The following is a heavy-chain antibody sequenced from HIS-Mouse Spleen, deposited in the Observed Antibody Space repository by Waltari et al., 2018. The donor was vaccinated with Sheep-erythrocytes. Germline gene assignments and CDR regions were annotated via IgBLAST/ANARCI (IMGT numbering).Heavy chain of an antibody. J-gene: IGHJ4*02. CDR3: ARVASGATFDY. CDR2: ISSSSSYI. D-gene: IGHD1-26*01. CDR1: GFTFSSYS. V-gene: IGHV3-21*01. Sequence: RLSCAASGFTFSSYSMNWVRQAPGKGLEWVSFISSSSSYIYYADSVKGRFTISRDNAKNSLYLQMNSLRAEDTAVYYCARVASGATFDYWGQGTLVTVSS.